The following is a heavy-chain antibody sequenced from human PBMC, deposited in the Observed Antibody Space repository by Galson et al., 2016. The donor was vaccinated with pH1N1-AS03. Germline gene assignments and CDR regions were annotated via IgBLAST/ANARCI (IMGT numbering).Heavy chain of an antibody. Sequence: SVKVSCKASGYTFTNFGINWVRQAPGQGLEWLGWISAYSGNTDYAQSLQGRVSMTTDPSTSTAYLELTSLTSGDTAIYYCARDLRSDFENSFVAGVQFGRYWGQGTLVTVSS. CDR3: ARDLRSDFENSFVAGVQFGRY. V-gene: IGHV1-18*01. CDR2: ISAYSGNT. J-gene: IGHJ4*02. D-gene: IGHD3/OR15-3a*01. CDR1: GYTFTNFG.